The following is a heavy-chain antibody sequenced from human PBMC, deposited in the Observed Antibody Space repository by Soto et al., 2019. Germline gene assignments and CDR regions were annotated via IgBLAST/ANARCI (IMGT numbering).Heavy chain of an antibody. CDR3: ARPQVGHRRGSEFDP. Sequence: PSETLSLTCTVSGGSISHNNPYWGWIRQPPGKGLEWIGNIFYGGSTYYNPSLKSRLTLSIDASKNQFSLQLSSVTAADTAVYYCARPQVGHRRGSEFDPWGQGTLVTVSS. J-gene: IGHJ5*02. CDR2: IFYGGST. CDR1: GGSISHNNPY. V-gene: IGHV4-39*01.